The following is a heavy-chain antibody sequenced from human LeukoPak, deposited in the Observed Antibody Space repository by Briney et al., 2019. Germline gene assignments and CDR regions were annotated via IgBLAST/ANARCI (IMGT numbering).Heavy chain of an antibody. Sequence: GASVKVSCKASGYTFTTYSLNWVRQAPGQGLEWMGWINTNTGIPTYAQGFTGRFVFSLDTSVRTAFLQISSLEADDTAVYYCARKQVEPDRYFDYWGQGTLVTVSS. V-gene: IGHV7-4-1*02. J-gene: IGHJ4*02. D-gene: IGHD6-6*01. CDR2: INTNTGIP. CDR3: ARKQVEPDRYFDY. CDR1: GYTFTTYS.